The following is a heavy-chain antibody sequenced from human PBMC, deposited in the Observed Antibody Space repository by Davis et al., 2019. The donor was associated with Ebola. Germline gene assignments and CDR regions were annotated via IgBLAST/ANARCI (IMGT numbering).Heavy chain of an antibody. CDR1: GFTFSSYA. Sequence: GESLKISCAASGFTFSSYAMSWVRQAPGKGLEWVSGISGSGVTTYYADSVKGRFTISRDNAKNSLYLQMNSLRAEDTAVYYCARGALWQQLVRYFQHWGQGTLVTVSS. V-gene: IGHV3-23*01. J-gene: IGHJ1*01. CDR3: ARGALWQQLVRYFQH. CDR2: ISGSGVTT. D-gene: IGHD6-13*01.